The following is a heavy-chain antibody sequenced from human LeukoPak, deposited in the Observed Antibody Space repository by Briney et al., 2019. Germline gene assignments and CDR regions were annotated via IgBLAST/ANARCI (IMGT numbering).Heavy chain of an antibody. Sequence: GGSLRLSCAASGFTFDDYGMSWVRQAPGEGLEWVSYISSSSSTIYYADSVKGRFTISRDNAKNSLYLQMNSLRAEDTAVYYCARYDFWSGTGYFDYWGQGTLVTVSS. D-gene: IGHD3-3*01. J-gene: IGHJ4*02. CDR3: ARYDFWSGTGYFDY. CDR2: ISSSSSTI. V-gene: IGHV3-48*01. CDR1: GFTFDDYG.